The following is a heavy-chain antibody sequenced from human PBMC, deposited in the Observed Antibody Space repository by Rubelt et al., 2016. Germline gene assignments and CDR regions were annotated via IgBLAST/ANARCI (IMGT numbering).Heavy chain of an antibody. Sequence: QVQLVQSGAEVKKPGSPVKVSCKASGGTFSSYAISWVRQAPGQGLEWMGRIIPILGIANYAQKFQGRVTMTEDTSTDTAYMELSGLRCEDTAVYYCATAGLGESQNWFDPWGQGTLVTVSS. D-gene: IGHD3-10*01. CDR1: GGTFSSYA. J-gene: IGHJ5*02. V-gene: IGHV1-69*04. CDR2: IIPILGIA. CDR3: ATAGLGESQNWFDP.